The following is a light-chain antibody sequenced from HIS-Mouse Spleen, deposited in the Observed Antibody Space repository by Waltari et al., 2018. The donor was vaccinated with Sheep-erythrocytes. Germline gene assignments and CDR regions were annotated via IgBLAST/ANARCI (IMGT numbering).Light chain of an antibody. CDR1: SSDVGSYNL. V-gene: IGLV2-23*01. Sequence: QSALTQPASVSGSPGQSITISCTGTSSDVGSYNLVSWYQQHPGKAPKLVIYEGSKRPSRVSKRFSGSTSGNTASLTISGLQAEDEADYYCCSYAGSSTPWVFGGGTKLTVL. J-gene: IGLJ3*02. CDR3: CSYAGSSTPWV. CDR2: EGS.